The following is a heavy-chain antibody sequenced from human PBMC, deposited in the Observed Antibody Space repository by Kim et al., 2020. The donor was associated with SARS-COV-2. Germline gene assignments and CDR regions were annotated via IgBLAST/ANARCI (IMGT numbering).Heavy chain of an antibody. CDR2: ISSSSSYI. V-gene: IGHV3-21*01. J-gene: IGHJ5*02. D-gene: IGHD2-15*01. CDR3: ARDSSTWVFGVVVAATPWFDP. Sequence: GGSLRLSCAASGFTFSSYSMNWVRQAPGKGLEWVSSISSSSSYIYYADSVKGRFTISRDNAKNSLYLQMNSLRAEDTAVYYCARDSSTWVFGVVVAATPWFDPWGQGTLVTVSS. CDR1: GFTFSSYS.